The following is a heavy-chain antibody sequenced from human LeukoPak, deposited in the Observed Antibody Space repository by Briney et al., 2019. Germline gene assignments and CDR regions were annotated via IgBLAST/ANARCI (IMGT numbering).Heavy chain of an antibody. CDR3: ARDGDGEGSGWYFRYYQYGMDV. D-gene: IGHD6-19*01. Sequence: TGGSLRLSCAASGFIVSGDFMSWVRQAPGKGLEWVAVIWYDGSNKYYADSVKGRFTISRDNSKNTLYLQMNSLRAEDTAVYFCARDGDGEGSGWYFRYYQYGMDVWGQGTTVTVSS. J-gene: IGHJ6*02. V-gene: IGHV3-33*08. CDR2: IWYDGSNK. CDR1: GFIVSGDF.